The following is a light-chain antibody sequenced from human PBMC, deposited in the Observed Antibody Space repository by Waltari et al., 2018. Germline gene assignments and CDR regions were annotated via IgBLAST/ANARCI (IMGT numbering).Light chain of an antibody. V-gene: IGLV1-40*01. Sequence: SVLPQPTSASCAPGPRVPIGCTVSSSTSGATHGLNWDQHLPGTAPKLLIFGDTNRPSGVPDRFSGSKSGTSAALAITGLQAEDEADYYCQSYDRSLSASIFGGGTKLIVL. J-gene: IGLJ2*01. CDR3: QSYDRSLSASI. CDR2: GDT. CDR1: SSTSGATHG.